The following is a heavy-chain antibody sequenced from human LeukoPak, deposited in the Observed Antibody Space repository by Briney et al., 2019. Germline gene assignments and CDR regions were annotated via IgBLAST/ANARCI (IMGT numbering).Heavy chain of an antibody. CDR3: STSPSWGV. CDR1: GFTFSSYG. D-gene: IGHD3-16*01. Sequence: GGSLRLSCAASGFTFSSYGMHWVRQAPGKGLEWVAVIWYDGSNKYYADSVKGRFTISRDNSKNTLYLQINSLRVDDTAVYYCSTSPSWGVWGKGTTVTVSS. V-gene: IGHV3-33*01. J-gene: IGHJ6*04. CDR2: IWYDGSNK.